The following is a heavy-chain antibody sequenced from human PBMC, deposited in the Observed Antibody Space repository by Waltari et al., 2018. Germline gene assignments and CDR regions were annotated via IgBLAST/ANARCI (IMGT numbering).Heavy chain of an antibody. J-gene: IGHJ6*03. CDR3: ARDGIAAAGGDYYYMDV. CDR2: IYTSGST. V-gene: IGHV4-4*07. CDR1: GGSISSYY. Sequence: QVQLQESGPGLVKPSETLSLTCTVSGGSISSYYWSWIRQPAGKGLEWIGRIYTSGSTTHTPSLTSGVTMAVDTSKNRFSLNLSSVTAADTAVYYCARDGIAAAGGDYYYMDVWGKGTTVTVSS. D-gene: IGHD6-13*01.